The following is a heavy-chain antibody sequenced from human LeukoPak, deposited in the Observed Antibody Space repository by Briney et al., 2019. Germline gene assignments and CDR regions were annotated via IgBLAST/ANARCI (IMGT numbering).Heavy chain of an antibody. Sequence: GGSLRLSCVAFGFTFSRYDVHWVRQAPGKGLEGVAVTSDDGKKKIYADSVKGRFTISRDNSKNTLYLQMNSLRAEDTAVYYCAKGSALGYRVPGYWGQGTLVTVSS. V-gene: IGHV3-30*04. CDR1: GFTFSRYD. J-gene: IGHJ4*02. CDR3: AKGSALGYRVPGY. D-gene: IGHD5-18*01. CDR2: TSDDGKKK.